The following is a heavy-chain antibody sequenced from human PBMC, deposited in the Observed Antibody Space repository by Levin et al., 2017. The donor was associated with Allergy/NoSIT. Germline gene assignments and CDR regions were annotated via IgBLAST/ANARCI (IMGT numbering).Heavy chain of an antibody. D-gene: IGHD6-19*01. J-gene: IGHJ3*02. Sequence: LKISCAASGFTFSSYGMHWVRPAPGKGLEWVAVISSDGRKKFYADSVKGRFTIPRDNSKNTLDLQMNSLRAEDTAVYYCAKDVYGSGWYPLGNDAFEMWGQGTKVSVSS. CDR2: ISSDGRKK. CDR1: GFTFSSYG. V-gene: IGHV3-30*18. CDR3: AKDVYGSGWYPLGNDAFEM.